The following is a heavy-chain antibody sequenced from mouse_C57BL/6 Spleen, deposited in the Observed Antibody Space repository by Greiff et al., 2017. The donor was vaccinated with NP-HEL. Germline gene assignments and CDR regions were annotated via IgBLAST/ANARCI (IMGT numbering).Heavy chain of an antibody. J-gene: IGHJ4*01. CDR1: GYTFTSYG. Sequence: QVQLKESGAELARPGASVKLSCKASGYTFTSYGISWVKQRTGQGLEWIGEIYPRSGNTYYNEKFKGKATLTADKSSSTAYMELRSLTSEDSAVYFCARITTVVADAMDYWGQGTSVTVSS. D-gene: IGHD1-1*01. V-gene: IGHV1-81*01. CDR3: ARITTVVADAMDY. CDR2: IYPRSGNT.